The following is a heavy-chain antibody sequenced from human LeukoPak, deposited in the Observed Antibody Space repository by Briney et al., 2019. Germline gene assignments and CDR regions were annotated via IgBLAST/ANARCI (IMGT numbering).Heavy chain of an antibody. CDR2: IYYSGNT. Sequence: PSETLSLTCTVSGGSINGYYCSWIRQPPGRGPEWIGYIYYSGNTNYSPSLKSRVTISVDASRNQFSLRLSSVTAADTAVYFCARHGIGAVPAEYVDYWGQGTLVTVSS. CDR1: GGSINGYY. CDR3: ARHGIGAVPAEYVDY. J-gene: IGHJ4*02. D-gene: IGHD6-19*01. V-gene: IGHV4-59*08.